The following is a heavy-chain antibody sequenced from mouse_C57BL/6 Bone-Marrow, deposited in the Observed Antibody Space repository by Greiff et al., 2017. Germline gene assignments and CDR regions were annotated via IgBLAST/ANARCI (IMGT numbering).Heavy chain of an antibody. Sequence: VQLQQPGAELVRPGSSVKLSCKASGYTFTSYWMDWVKQRPGQGLEWIGNIYPSDSETHYNQKFKDKATLTVDKSSSTAYKQLSSLTSEDSAVYYCARGGYSRLLRPYYFDYWGQGTTLTVSS. CDR3: ARGGYSRLLRPYYFDY. V-gene: IGHV1-61*01. CDR2: IYPSDSET. J-gene: IGHJ2*01. CDR1: GYTFTSYW. D-gene: IGHD1-2*01.